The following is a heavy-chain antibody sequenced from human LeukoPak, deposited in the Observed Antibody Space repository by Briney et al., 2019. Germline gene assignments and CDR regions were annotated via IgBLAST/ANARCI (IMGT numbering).Heavy chain of an antibody. J-gene: IGHJ3*02. D-gene: IGHD2-2*02. V-gene: IGHV4-61*08. CDR2: IYYSGST. CDR3: ARVDLKRGYCSSTSCYTGSVYQAFDI. CDR1: GASVNTIDYY. Sequence: SETLSLTCKVSGASVNTIDYYWTWVRQPPGKGPEWIGYIYYSGSTNYNPSLKSRVTISEDTSKNQFSLKLTSVTAADTAVYYCARVDLKRGYCSSTSCYTGSVYQAFDIWGQGTMVTVSS.